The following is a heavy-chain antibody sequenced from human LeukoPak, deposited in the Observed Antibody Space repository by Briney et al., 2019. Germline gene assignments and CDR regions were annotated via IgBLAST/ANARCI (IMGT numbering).Heavy chain of an antibody. CDR2: IGGSGTST. CDR1: RFTFSNYA. D-gene: IGHD3-10*01. CDR3: AKETRGSFDY. Sequence: RAGGSLRLSCAASRFTFSNYAMGWVRQAPGKGLEWVSAIGGSGTSTYYADSVKGRFTISRDNSKNTLYLQMNSLRAEDTAVYYCAKETRGSFDYWGQGTLVTVSS. J-gene: IGHJ4*02. V-gene: IGHV3-23*01.